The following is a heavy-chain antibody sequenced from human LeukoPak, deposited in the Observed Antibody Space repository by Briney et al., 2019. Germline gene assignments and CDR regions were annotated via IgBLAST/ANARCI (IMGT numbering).Heavy chain of an antibody. Sequence: GGSLRLSCAASGFIFSSHAMSWVRQAPGKGLEWVSTISGSGGSTYYADSAKGRFTFSRDNSKNTLYLQMKSLRAEDTAVYYCARDSSPYYYDNGAFDYWGQGTLVTVSS. CDR3: ARDSSPYYYDNGAFDY. D-gene: IGHD3-22*01. V-gene: IGHV3-23*01. CDR1: GFIFSSHA. CDR2: ISGSGGST. J-gene: IGHJ4*02.